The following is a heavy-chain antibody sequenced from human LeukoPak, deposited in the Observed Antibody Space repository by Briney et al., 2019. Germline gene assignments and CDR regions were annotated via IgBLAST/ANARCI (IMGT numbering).Heavy chain of an antibody. CDR3: AKAPGVTTGWFDP. Sequence: GGSLRLSCAASGFRFADYAMHWVRQAPGKGLEWVSGISWNTNNIGYADSVKGRFTISRDNAKNSLYLQMNSLRVEDTALYYCAKAPGVTTGWFDPWGQGTLVTVSS. D-gene: IGHD4-17*01. CDR2: ISWNTNNI. CDR1: GFRFADYA. V-gene: IGHV3-9*01. J-gene: IGHJ5*02.